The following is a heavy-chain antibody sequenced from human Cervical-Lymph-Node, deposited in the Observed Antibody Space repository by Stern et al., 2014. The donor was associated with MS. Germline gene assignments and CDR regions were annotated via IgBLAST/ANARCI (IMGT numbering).Heavy chain of an antibody. D-gene: IGHD3-10*01. Sequence: QMQLVQSGAEVKKPGSSVKVSCKASGGTFSSYAFSWVRQAPGQGLEWLGGIIPIIGTANYAQKFQGRVTITADDSIKTVYMEVSSLRSEDTAVYYCARDQRHYGSGHYAFDIWGQGTMVTVSS. CDR2: IIPIIGTA. CDR3: ARDQRHYGSGHYAFDI. V-gene: IGHV1-69*01. CDR1: GGTFSSYA. J-gene: IGHJ3*02.